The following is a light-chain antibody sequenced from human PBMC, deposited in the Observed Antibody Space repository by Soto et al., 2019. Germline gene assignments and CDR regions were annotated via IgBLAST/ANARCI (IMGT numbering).Light chain of an antibody. V-gene: IGKV1-9*01. Sequence: ILLTQSRSSLSASVGDRVTITCLAIQGIDTSLAWYQQKEGKAPKLLIYTASNFQSGVPSRFSGSGSGTHSTLTISSLQPEDVAPYYCQQLHGYPITFGQGTRLEIK. CDR2: TAS. CDR1: QGIDTS. J-gene: IGKJ5*01. CDR3: QQLHGYPIT.